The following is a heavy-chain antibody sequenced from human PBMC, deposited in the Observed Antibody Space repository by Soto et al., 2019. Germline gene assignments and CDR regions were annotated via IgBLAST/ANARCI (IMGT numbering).Heavy chain of an antibody. CDR2: IYHSGST. Sequence: NPSETLSLTCAVSGGSISSSNWWSWVRQPPGKGLEWIGEIYHSGSTNYNPSLKSRVTISVDKSKNQFSLKLSSVTAADTAVYYCARAELVSGSYYYGMDVWGQGTTVTVSS. D-gene: IGHD3-22*01. V-gene: IGHV4-4*02. J-gene: IGHJ6*02. CDR3: ARAELVSGSYYYGMDV. CDR1: GGSISSSNW.